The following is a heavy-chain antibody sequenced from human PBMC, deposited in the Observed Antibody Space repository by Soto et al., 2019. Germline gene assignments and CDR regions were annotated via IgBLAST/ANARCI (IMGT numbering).Heavy chain of an antibody. D-gene: IGHD4-17*01. J-gene: IGHJ4*02. CDR2: IFYSGST. Sequence: PSETLSLTCTVSGDSISPYYWSWIRQPPGKGLEWIGYIFYSGSTSYNPSLKSRVTISVDTSKNQFSLKLSSVTAADTAVYYCARRYGVYFDYWGQGTLVTVSS. CDR3: ARRYGVYFDY. V-gene: IGHV4-59*08. CDR1: GDSISPYY.